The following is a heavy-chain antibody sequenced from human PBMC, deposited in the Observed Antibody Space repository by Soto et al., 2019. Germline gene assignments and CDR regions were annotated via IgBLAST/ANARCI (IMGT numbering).Heavy chain of an antibody. V-gene: IGHV4-4*09. CDR3: ATQRLCTGGHCWNWFDP. J-gene: IGHJ5*02. CDR2: IFHTGST. Sequence: QVQLQESGPGLVKPSETLSLTCTVSRVSISDYFWSWIRQAPGKGLEWIGYIFHTGSTNYNPSLKGRVTISLDTSKKQFSLKLTSVTAADTAVYYCATQRLCTGGHCWNWFDPWGQGTLVTVSS. D-gene: IGHD2-8*02. CDR1: RVSISDYF.